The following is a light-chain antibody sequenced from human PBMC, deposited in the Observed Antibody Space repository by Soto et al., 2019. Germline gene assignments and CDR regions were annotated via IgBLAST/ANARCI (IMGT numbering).Light chain of an antibody. CDR2: AAS. V-gene: IGKV1-5*01. J-gene: IGKJ1*01. CDR1: QSISSW. Sequence: DIQMTQSPSTLSAPVGDRVTIACRASQSISSWLAWYQQKPGKAPKLLIYAASSLQSGVPSRFSGSGSGTDFTLTISSLQPDDFATYYCLQYNDYPWTFGQGTKVDIK. CDR3: LQYNDYPWT.